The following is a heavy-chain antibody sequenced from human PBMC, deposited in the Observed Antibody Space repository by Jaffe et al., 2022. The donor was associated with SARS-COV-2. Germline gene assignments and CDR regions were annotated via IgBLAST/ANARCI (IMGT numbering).Heavy chain of an antibody. Sequence: EVQLLESGGGLQQPGGSLRLSCAASGFTFNIYAMSWVRLAPGKGLEWVSGISGRGGSTYYADSVKGRFAISRDDSQNMLYLQMNTLRVEDTAIYYCAKDGGPLGYSGFDVWGQGTTVTVSS. D-gene: IGHD3-16*01. CDR3: AKDGGPLGYSGFDV. CDR2: ISGRGGST. V-gene: IGHV3-23*01. J-gene: IGHJ6*02. CDR1: GFTFNIYA.